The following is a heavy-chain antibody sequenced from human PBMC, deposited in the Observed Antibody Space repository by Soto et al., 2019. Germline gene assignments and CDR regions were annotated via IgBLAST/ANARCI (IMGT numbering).Heavy chain of an antibody. Sequence: PGGSLRLSCAASGFTFSSYGMHWVRQAPGKGLEWVAVISYDGSNKYYADSVKGRFTISRDNSKNTLYLQMNSLRAEDTAVYYCAKAPGWYNYYYYYGMDVWGQGTTVTVSS. CDR3: AKAPGWYNYYYYYGMDV. CDR1: GFTFSSYG. V-gene: IGHV3-30*18. D-gene: IGHD6-19*01. J-gene: IGHJ6*02. CDR2: ISYDGSNK.